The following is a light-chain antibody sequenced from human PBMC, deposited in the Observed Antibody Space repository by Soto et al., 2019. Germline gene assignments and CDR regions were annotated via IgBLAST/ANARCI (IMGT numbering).Light chain of an antibody. CDR1: QSVSRF. CDR3: QQSYSTPLT. CDR2: AAS. J-gene: IGKJ4*01. Sequence: DILVTQSPSSLSASVGDRLTITGRASQSVSRFLNWYQQKPGKAPKLLIYAASSLESGVPSRFSGGGSGTDFTLTISSLQPEDFATYYCQQSYSTPLTFGGGTKVDIK. V-gene: IGKV1-39*01.